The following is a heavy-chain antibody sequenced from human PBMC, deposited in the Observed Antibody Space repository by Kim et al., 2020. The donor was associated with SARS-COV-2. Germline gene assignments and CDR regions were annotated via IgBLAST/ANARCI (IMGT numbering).Heavy chain of an antibody. J-gene: IGHJ5*02. CDR3: AGPPYPRGWSGEVWFDP. Sequence: SETLSLTCTVSGGSISSSSYYWGWIRQPPGKGLEWIGSIYYSGSTYYNPSLKSRVTISVDTSKNQFSLKLSSVTAADTAVYYCAGPPYPRGWSGEVWFDPWGQGTLVTVSS. D-gene: IGHD6-19*01. V-gene: IGHV4-39*01. CDR2: IYYSGST. CDR1: GGSISSSSYY.